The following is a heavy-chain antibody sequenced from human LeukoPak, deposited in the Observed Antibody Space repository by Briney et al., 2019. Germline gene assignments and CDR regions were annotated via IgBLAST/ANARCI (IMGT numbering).Heavy chain of an antibody. CDR3: ARGSGGSKYLFPQDY. V-gene: IGHV4-61*02. Sequence: SQTLSPTCTVSGGSISSGSYYWSWIRQPAGKGLEWIGRIYTSGSTNYNPSLKSRVTISVDTSKNQFSLKLSSVTAADTAVYYCARGSGGSKYLFPQDYWGQGTLVTVSS. D-gene: IGHD4-11*01. J-gene: IGHJ4*02. CDR1: GGSISSGSYY. CDR2: IYTSGST.